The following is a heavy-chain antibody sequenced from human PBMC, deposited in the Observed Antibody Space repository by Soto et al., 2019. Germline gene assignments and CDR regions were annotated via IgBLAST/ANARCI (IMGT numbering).Heavy chain of an antibody. CDR3: ARRQYGSGSHSWFDP. Sequence: QVQLQESGPGLVKPSETLSLTCTVSGDSISSYYWSWIRQPPGKGLEWIGYIYYSGSTNYNPSLTSRVTISAATSKNQFSLKVTSGTAADTAVYYCARRQYGSGSHSWFDPWGQGTLVTVSS. V-gene: IGHV4-59*08. J-gene: IGHJ5*02. CDR1: GDSISSYY. CDR2: IYYSGST. D-gene: IGHD3-10*01.